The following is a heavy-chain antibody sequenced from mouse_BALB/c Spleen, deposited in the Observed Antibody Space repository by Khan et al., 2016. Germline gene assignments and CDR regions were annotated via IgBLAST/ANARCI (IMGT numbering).Heavy chain of an antibody. J-gene: IGHJ4*01. CDR2: ISYSGST. CDR1: GDSITSGY. V-gene: IGHV3-8*02. Sequence: EVQLQESGPSLVKPSQTLSLTCSVTGDSITSGYWNWIRKFPGNKLEYMGYISYSGSTYYNPSLKSRISITRDTSKNQYYLQLNSVTTEDTATHDCALDSSGYHYDAMDYGGQGTSVTVSS. CDR3: ALDSSGYHYDAMDY. D-gene: IGHD3-2*01.